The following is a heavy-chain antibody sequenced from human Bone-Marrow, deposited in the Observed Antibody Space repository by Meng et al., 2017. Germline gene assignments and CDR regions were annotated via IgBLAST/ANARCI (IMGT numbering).Heavy chain of an antibody. CDR2: IYYSGST. J-gene: IGHJ5*02. Sequence: QVDLQESGPGLVKPSQTLSLTCNVSGGSISSGGYYWSWIRQHPGKGLEWIGYIYYSGSTYYNPSLKSRVTISVDTSKNQFSLKLSSVTAADTAVYYCARVSYGSGRLWFDPWGQGTLVTVSS. D-gene: IGHD3-10*01. CDR3: ARVSYGSGRLWFDP. V-gene: IGHV4-31*03. CDR1: GGSISSGGYY.